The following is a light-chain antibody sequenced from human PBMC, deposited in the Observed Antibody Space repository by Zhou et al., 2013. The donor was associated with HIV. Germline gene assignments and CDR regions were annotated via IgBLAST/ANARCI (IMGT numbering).Light chain of an antibody. CDR1: QDITHY. V-gene: IGKV1-16*01. J-gene: IGKJ4*01. CDR3: QQSSTTPRLT. CDR2: DAS. Sequence: DIQMTQSPSSLSASVGDRVTITCRASQDITHYLAWFQQKPGKAPKSLIYDASSLQSGVPPRFSGSGSGTDFTLTISSLQPEDFATYYCQQSSTTPRLTFGGGTKVEIK.